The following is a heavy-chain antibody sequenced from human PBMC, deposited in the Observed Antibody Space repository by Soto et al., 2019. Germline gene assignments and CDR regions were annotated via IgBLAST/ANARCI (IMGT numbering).Heavy chain of an antibody. J-gene: IGHJ4*02. D-gene: IGHD1-26*01. V-gene: IGHV3-30-3*01. CDR2: ISYEGNNK. CDR1: GFTFSNYA. CDR3: ARTRSPVGTPFDF. Sequence: LRLSCAASGFTFSNYAMHWVRQAPGKGLEWVAVISYEGNNKYYADSVKGRFTISRDNSKSTLYLQMNSLRAEDTAVFYCARTRSPVGTPFDFWGQGTLVTVSS.